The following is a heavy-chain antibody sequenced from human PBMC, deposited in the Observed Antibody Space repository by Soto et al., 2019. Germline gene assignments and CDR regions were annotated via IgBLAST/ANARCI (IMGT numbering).Heavy chain of an antibody. D-gene: IGHD3-3*01. CDR2: IIPIFGTA. J-gene: IGHJ5*02. V-gene: IGHV1-69*01. CDR3: ASYARRITIFGVVTLGWFDP. Sequence: QVQLVQSGAEVKKPGSSVKVSCKASGGTFSSYAISWVRQAPGQGLEWMGGIIPIFGTANYAQKFQGRVTITADESTSTAYMELSSLRSEDTAVYYCASYARRITIFGVVTLGWFDPWGQGTLVTFSA. CDR1: GGTFSSYA.